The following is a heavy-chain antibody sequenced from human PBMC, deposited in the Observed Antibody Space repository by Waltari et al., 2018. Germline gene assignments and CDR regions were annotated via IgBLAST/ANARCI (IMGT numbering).Heavy chain of an antibody. V-gene: IGHV3-74*01. CDR2: ISSDGKIA. Sequence: EVQVVESGGGLVHPAGSLMRSCALSGFPSNTYWMHWVSQAPGKGMVWVSHISSDGKIANYADSVKGRFTISRDNAKNTLFLQMNRLRVEDTAVYYCTASHNYTTFDIWGQGTVVTVSS. J-gene: IGHJ3*02. CDR1: GFPSNTYW. D-gene: IGHD3-3*01. CDR3: TASHNYTTFDI.